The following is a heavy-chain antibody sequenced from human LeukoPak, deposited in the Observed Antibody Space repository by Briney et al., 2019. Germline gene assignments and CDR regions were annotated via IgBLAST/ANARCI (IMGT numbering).Heavy chain of an antibody. J-gene: IGHJ4*02. CDR3: ARTPSISIRYFDWLLFQGPFDY. V-gene: IGHV3-64*02. CDR2: ISNNGGST. D-gene: IGHD3-9*01. Sequence: PGGSLRLSCAASGFTFSTYTMYWVRQAPGKGLEYVSAISNNGGSTDYADSVKGRFTISRDNSKNTLYLQMGSLRAEDMAVYYCARTPSISIRYFDWLLFQGPFDYWGQGTLVTVSS. CDR1: GFTFSTYT.